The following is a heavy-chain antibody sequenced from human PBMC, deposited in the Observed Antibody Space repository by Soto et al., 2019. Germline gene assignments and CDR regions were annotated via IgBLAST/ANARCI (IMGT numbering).Heavy chain of an antibody. CDR3: AGNIVLRFACFDP. Sequence: LLKRYWKGVGDGFSVDAGSWVRHTPGQGLEWMGGIIPIFGTANYAQKFQGRVTITADESTSTAYMELSSLRSEDTAVCYCAGNIVLRFACFDPWGQGTLVTVPS. D-gene: IGHD2-8*01. J-gene: IGHJ5*02. V-gene: IGHV1-69*01. CDR1: GDGFSVDA. CDR2: IIPIFGTA.